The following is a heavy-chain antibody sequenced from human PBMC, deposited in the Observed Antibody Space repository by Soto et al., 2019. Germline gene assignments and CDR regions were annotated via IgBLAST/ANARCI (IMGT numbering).Heavy chain of an antibody. V-gene: IGHV1-8*01. CDR1: GSTFTSYD. Sequence: QVQLVQSGAEVKKPGASVKVSCKASGSTFTSYDINWVRQATGQGLEYLGWMNPNSGDTAYVQKFQGRLTMTWDTSITTAYMELRGLRSEDTALYFCARGVKYGAYSRWFDPWGQGTLVTVSS. D-gene: IGHD4-17*01. CDR3: ARGVKYGAYSRWFDP. J-gene: IGHJ5*02. CDR2: MNPNSGDT.